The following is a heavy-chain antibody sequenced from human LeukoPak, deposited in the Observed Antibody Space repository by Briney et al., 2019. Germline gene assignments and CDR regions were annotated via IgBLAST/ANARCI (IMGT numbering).Heavy chain of an antibody. D-gene: IGHD3-10*01. V-gene: IGHV4-39*02. CDR3: ARDGEVLLWFGELPRFDP. J-gene: IGHJ5*02. Sequence: SETLSLTCTVSGGSISSSSYYWGWIRQPPGKGLEWIGSIYYSGSTYYNPSLKSRVTISVDTSKNQFSLKLSSVTAADTAVYHCARDGEVLLWFGELPRFDPWGQGTLVTVSS. CDR1: GGSISSSSYY. CDR2: IYYSGST.